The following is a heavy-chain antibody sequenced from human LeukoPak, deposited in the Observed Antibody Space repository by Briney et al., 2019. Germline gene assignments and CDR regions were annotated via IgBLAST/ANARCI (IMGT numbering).Heavy chain of an antibody. CDR3: ATSSEGGYSYGSDIDY. D-gene: IGHD5-18*01. Sequence: ASVKVSCKASGYTFTSYGISWVRQAPGQGLEWMGWISANSGGTNYAQKFQGRVTMTRDTSISTAYMELSRLRSDDTAVYYCATSSEGGYSYGSDIDYWGQGTLVTVSS. CDR2: ISANSGGT. CDR1: GYTFTSYG. V-gene: IGHV1-2*02. J-gene: IGHJ4*02.